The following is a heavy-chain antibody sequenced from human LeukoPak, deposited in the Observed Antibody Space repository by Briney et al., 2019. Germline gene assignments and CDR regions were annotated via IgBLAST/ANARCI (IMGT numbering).Heavy chain of an antibody. J-gene: IGHJ3*02. CDR3: ARDQGLGYCSSTSCSAFDI. CDR1: GGTFSSSA. CDR2: IIPILGIA. D-gene: IGHD2-2*01. Sequence: SVKVSCKASGGTFSSSAISWVRQASGQGLEWMGRIIPILGIANYAQKFQGRVTITADKSTSTAYMELSSLRSEDTAVYYCARDQGLGYCSSTSCSAFDIWGQGTMVTVSS. V-gene: IGHV1-69*04.